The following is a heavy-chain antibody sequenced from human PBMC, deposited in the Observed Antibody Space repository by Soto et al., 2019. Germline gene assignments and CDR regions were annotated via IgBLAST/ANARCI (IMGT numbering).Heavy chain of an antibody. V-gene: IGHV1-3*01. J-gene: IGHJ6*02. CDR2: SNAGNGNT. CDR3: ARGPLLWGDV. CDR1: GYTFTNYA. D-gene: IGHD3-10*01. Sequence: QVQLVQSGAEVKKPGASVKVSCKASGYTFTNYAMHWVRQAPGQRLEWMGWSNAGNGNTKYSQKFQGRVTITRDTSASTAYMELSSLRSEDTAVYYCARGPLLWGDVWGQGTTVTVSS.